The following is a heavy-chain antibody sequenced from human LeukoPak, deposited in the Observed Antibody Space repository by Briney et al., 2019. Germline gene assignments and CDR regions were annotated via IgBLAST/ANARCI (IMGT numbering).Heavy chain of an antibody. Sequence: GGSLRLTCVASGFTFSTHWMSWVRQVPGKGLEWVANIKEDGSAKYYVDSVKGRFTISRDNAKKSLYLQMNSLRAEDSAVYYCASGYLDDFWSGHFWGQGTQVTVSS. CDR1: GFTFSTHW. CDR2: IKEDGSAK. CDR3: ASGYLDDFWSGHF. J-gene: IGHJ4*02. V-gene: IGHV3-7*01. D-gene: IGHD3-3*01.